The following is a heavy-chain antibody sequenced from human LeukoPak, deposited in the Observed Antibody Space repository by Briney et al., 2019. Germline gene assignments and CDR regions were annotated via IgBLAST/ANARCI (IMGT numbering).Heavy chain of an antibody. CDR2: INPNSGGT. Sequence: ASVKVSCKASGYTFTGYYMHWVRQAPGQGLEWMGWINPNSGGTNYAQKFQGRVTMTRDTSISTAYMELSGLRSDDTAVYYCARGSENSSGWYWGYWGQGTLVTVSS. CDR3: ARGSENSSGWYWGY. J-gene: IGHJ4*02. V-gene: IGHV1-2*02. CDR1: GYTFTGYY. D-gene: IGHD6-19*01.